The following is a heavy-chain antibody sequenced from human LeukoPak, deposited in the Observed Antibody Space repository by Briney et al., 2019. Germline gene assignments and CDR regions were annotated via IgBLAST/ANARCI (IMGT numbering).Heavy chain of an antibody. CDR1: GYTFTDFG. Sequence: GASVTVSCKTSGYTFTDFGMSWVRQAPGQGLEWMGWISAYNGDTNYAHTLQDRVTMTTDTSTSTAYMELRSLRSDDTAVYYCARGRPSDYWGQGTLVTVSS. V-gene: IGHV1-18*01. CDR3: ARGRPSDY. CDR2: ISAYNGDT. J-gene: IGHJ4*02.